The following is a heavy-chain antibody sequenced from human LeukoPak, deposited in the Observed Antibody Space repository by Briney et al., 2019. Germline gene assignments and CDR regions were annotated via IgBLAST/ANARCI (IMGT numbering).Heavy chain of an antibody. J-gene: IGHJ4*02. V-gene: IGHV3-48*03. CDR1: GFTFSSYE. CDR3: VRGDNRDY. CDR2: ISSSGSTI. Sequence: GGSLRLSCAASGFTFSSYEMNWVRQAPGKGLEWVSYISSSGSTIHYADSVKGRFTISRDNAKNSLFLLMNSLRVEDTSVYYCVRGDNRDYWGQGTLVTVSS. D-gene: IGHD1-14*01.